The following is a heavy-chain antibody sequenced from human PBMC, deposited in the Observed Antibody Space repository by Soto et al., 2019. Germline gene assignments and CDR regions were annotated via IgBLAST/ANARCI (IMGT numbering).Heavy chain of an antibody. J-gene: IGHJ3*02. CDR3: ARGARITIFGVVIDAFDI. V-gene: IGHV4-34*01. CDR2: INHSGST. CDR1: GGSFSGYY. D-gene: IGHD3-3*01. Sequence: SETLSLTCAVYGGSFSGYYWSWILQPPGKGLEWIGEINHSGSTNYNPSLKSRVTISVDTSKNQFSLKLSSVTAADTAVYYCARGARITIFGVVIDAFDIWGQGTMVTVSS.